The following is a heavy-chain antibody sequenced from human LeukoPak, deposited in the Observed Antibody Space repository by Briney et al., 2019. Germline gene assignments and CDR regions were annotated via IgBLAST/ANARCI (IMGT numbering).Heavy chain of an antibody. D-gene: IGHD2-2*02. CDR3: ARGSGPAAIRRAYYYYGMDV. Sequence: NPSETLSLTCTVSGGSISSYYWSWIRQPPGKGLEWIGYIYYSGSTNYNPSLKSRVTISVDTSKNQFSLKLSSVTAADTAVYYCARGSGPAAIRRAYYYYGMDVWGQGTTVTVSS. CDR1: GGSISSYY. V-gene: IGHV4-59*01. CDR2: IYYSGST. J-gene: IGHJ6*02.